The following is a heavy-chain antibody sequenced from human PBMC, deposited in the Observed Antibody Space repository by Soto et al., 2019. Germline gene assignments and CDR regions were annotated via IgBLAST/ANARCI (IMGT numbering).Heavy chain of an antibody. D-gene: IGHD4-17*01. CDR3: SKDQTSVITGVHLDY. CDR1: GFTFSSYA. Sequence: GSLRLSCAASGFTFSSYAMSWVRQAPGKGLEWVSAISGSGGSTYYADSAKGRFTISRDNSKNTLYLQMNSLRAEDTAVYYCSKDQTSVITGVHLDYSGQGPLVNVSS. V-gene: IGHV3-23*01. CDR2: ISGSGGST. J-gene: IGHJ4*02.